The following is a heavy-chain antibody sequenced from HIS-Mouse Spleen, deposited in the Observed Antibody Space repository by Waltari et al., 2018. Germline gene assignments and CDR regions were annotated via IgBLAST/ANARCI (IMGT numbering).Heavy chain of an antibody. Sequence: QVQLVQSGAEVKKPGASVKVSCKASGYTFTSYGISWVRQAPGQGLEWMGWISAYNGNTNYAQKLQGRVTMTTDTSTSTAYMELRSLRSDDTAVYYCARDRPPYSGSYYYYYYGMDVWGQGTTVTVSS. CDR3: ARDRPPYSGSYYYYYYGMDV. CDR2: ISAYNGNT. J-gene: IGHJ6*02. D-gene: IGHD1-26*01. V-gene: IGHV1-18*01. CDR1: GYTFTSYG.